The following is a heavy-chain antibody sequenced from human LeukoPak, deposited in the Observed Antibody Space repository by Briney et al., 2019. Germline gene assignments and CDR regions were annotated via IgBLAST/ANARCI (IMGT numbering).Heavy chain of an antibody. J-gene: IGHJ5*02. CDR2: IYYSGST. CDR1: GGSISSHY. CDR3: ARAPYYDLWSGYPQGFDP. D-gene: IGHD3-3*01. Sequence: SETLSLTCTVSGGSISSHYWSWIRQPPGKGLEWIGYIYYSGSTNYNPSLKSRVTISVDTSKNQFSLKLSSVTAADTAVYYCARAPYYDLWSGYPQGFDPWGQGTLVTVSS. V-gene: IGHV4-59*11.